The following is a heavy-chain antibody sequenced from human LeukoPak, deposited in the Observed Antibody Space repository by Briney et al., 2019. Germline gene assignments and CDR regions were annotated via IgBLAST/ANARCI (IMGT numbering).Heavy chain of an antibody. CDR3: ARGATVTYRNYYYYGMDV. CDR2: IILILGIA. D-gene: IGHD4-4*01. V-gene: IGHV1-69*04. Sequence: SVKVSCKASGGTFSSYAIIWVRQAPGHGLEWLGRIILILGIANYAQKFHGRVTITADKSTSTAYMALSSLRSEDTAVYYCARGATVTYRNYYYYGMDVWGQGTTVTVSS. CDR1: GGTFSSYA. J-gene: IGHJ6*02.